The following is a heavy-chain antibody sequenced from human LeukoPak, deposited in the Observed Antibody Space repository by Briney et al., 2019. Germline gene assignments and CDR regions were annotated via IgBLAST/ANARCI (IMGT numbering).Heavy chain of an antibody. V-gene: IGHV1-8*03. CDR1: GYTFSRHD. D-gene: IGHD4-11*01. CDR3: ARETTTNDGVFDY. J-gene: IGHJ4*02. CDR2: MNPKNGNT. Sequence: ASVKVSCKASGYTFSRHDINWVRQATGQGLGWMGWMNPKNGNTGYAQNFQGRDTFTRDTSISTAYMELNNLRSDDTAVYYCARETTTNDGVFDYWGQGTLVIVSS.